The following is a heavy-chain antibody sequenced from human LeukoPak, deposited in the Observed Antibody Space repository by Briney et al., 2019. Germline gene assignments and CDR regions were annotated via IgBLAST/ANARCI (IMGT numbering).Heavy chain of an antibody. J-gene: IGHJ6*02. D-gene: IGHD2-2*01. CDR3: AKGLGYCSSTSCYGYYYGMDV. Sequence: SQTLSLTCAISGDSVSSNSAAWNWIRQSPSRGLEWLGRTYYRSKWYNDYAVSVKSRITINPDTSKNQFSLQLNSVTPEDTAVYYCAKGLGYCSSTSCYGYYYGMDVWGQGTTVTVSS. CDR2: TYYRSKWYN. CDR1: GDSVSSNSAA. V-gene: IGHV6-1*01.